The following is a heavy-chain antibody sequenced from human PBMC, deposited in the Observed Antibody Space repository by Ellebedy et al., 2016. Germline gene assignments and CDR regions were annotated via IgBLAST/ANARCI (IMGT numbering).Heavy chain of an antibody. V-gene: IGHV1-2*02. CDR1: GYTFTGYY. CDR3: ARSGVPARTYYYYYYMDV. D-gene: IGHD2-2*01. Sequence: ASVKVSCXASGYTFTGYYMHWVRQAPGQGLEWMGWINPNSGGTNYAQKFQGRVTMTRDTSISTAYMELSRLRSDDTAVYYCARSGVPARTYYYYYYMDVWGKGTTVTVSS. J-gene: IGHJ6*03. CDR2: INPNSGGT.